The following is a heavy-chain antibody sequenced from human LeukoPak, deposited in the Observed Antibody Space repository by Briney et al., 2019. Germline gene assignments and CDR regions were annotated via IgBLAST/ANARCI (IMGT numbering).Heavy chain of an antibody. CDR1: GFTVSSNY. CDR2: IYSGGGT. Sequence: GGSLRLSCAASGFTVSSNYMSWVRQAPGKGLEWVSVIYSGGGTYYADSVKGRFTISRDNSRNTLYLQMNSLRAEDTAVYYCARDGVGYSGYDYYYYGMDVWGQGTTVTVSS. J-gene: IGHJ6*02. CDR3: ARDGVGYSGYDYYYYGMDV. D-gene: IGHD5-12*01. V-gene: IGHV3-53*01.